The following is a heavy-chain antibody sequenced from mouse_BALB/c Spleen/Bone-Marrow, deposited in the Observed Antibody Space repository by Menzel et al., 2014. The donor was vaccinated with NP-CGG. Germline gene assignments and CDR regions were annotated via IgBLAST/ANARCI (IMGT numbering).Heavy chain of an antibody. D-gene: IGHD3-3*01. V-gene: IGHV1-69*02. Sequence: QVQLQQPGAELVRPGASVKLSCKASGYTFTSYWINWVKQRPGQGLEWIGNIYPSDSYTNYNQKFKDKATLTVDKSSSTAYMQLSSPTSEDSAVYYCTRGTRYYFDYWGQGTTLTVSS. J-gene: IGHJ2*01. CDR3: TRGTRYYFDY. CDR2: IYPSDSYT. CDR1: GYTFTSYW.